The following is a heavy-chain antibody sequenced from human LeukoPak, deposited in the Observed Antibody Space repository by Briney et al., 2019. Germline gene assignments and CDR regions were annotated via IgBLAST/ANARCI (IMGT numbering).Heavy chain of an antibody. CDR3: ARVPHRIAAAGPH. J-gene: IGHJ4*02. D-gene: IGHD6-13*01. CDR1: GYTSTGYY. V-gene: IGHV1-2*02. Sequence: ASVKVSCKASGYTSTGYYMHWVRQAPGQGLEWMGWINPNSGGTNYAQKFQGRVTMTRDTSISTAYMELSRLRSDDTAVYYCARVPHRIAAAGPHWGQGTLVTVSS. CDR2: INPNSGGT.